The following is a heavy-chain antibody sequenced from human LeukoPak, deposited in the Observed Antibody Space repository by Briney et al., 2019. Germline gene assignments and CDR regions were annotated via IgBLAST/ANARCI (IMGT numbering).Heavy chain of an antibody. V-gene: IGHV3-23*01. CDR1: GFTFESFL. D-gene: IGHD1-1*01. CDR2: INGGGTST. J-gene: IGHJ4*02. Sequence: PGGSLRLSCAASGFTFESFLMTWVRQAPGKGLEWVSSINGGGTSTSYADPVKGRFATSRDNSKTTMFLQMNSLRGEDTGVYFCARQLGYCDSGSCYFEYWGQGTLVTVSS. CDR3: ARQLGYCDSGSCYFEY.